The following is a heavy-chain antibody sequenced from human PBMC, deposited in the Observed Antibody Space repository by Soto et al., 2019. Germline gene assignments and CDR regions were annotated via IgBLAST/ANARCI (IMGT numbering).Heavy chain of an antibody. Sequence: QVQLQESGPGLVKPSQTLSLTCTVSGGSISSSGYYWSWICQHPGKGLEWIGYIYYSGSTYYNPSLKSRVTISVDTSKNQFSLKLSSVTAADTAVYYCARDKWDYVWGSYRGYNWFDPWGQGTLVTVSS. J-gene: IGHJ5*02. CDR3: ARDKWDYVWGSYRGYNWFDP. CDR2: IYYSGST. D-gene: IGHD3-16*02. V-gene: IGHV4-31*03. CDR1: GGSISSSGYY.